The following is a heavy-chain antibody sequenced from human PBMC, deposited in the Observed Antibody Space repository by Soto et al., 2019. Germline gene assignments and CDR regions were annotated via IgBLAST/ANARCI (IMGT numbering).Heavy chain of an antibody. J-gene: IGHJ6*02. CDR2: IKSKTDGGTT. Sequence: GGSLRLSCAASGFTFSNAWMNWVRQAPGKGLEWVGRIKSKTDGGTTDYAAPVKGRFTISRDDSKNTLYLQMNSLKTEDTAVYYCTTGSPLYCSGGSCYRSSYYYGMDVWGQGTTVTVSS. CDR3: TTGSPLYCSGGSCYRSSYYYGMDV. V-gene: IGHV3-15*07. D-gene: IGHD2-15*01. CDR1: GFTFSNAW.